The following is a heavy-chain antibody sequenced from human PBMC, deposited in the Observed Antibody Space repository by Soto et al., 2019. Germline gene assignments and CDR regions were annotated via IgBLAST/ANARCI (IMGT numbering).Heavy chain of an antibody. CDR3: ARLYSSRSY. Sequence: SETLSLTCAVFGGSFSGYYWSWIRQPPGKGLEWIGEINHSGSTNYNPSLKSRVTISVDTSKNQFSLKLSSVTAADTAVYYCARLYSSRSYWGQGTLVTVSS. D-gene: IGHD6-13*01. J-gene: IGHJ4*02. CDR2: INHSGST. V-gene: IGHV4-34*01. CDR1: GGSFSGYY.